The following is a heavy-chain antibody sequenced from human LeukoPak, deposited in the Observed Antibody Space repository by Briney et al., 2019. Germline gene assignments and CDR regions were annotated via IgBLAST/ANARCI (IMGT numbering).Heavy chain of an antibody. CDR1: GFTFRTYG. J-gene: IGHJ3*02. V-gene: IGHV3-23*01. CDR2: ISDSGGST. CDR3: AKDAYSGVWNDAFDI. Sequence: GGSLRLSCAASGFTFRTYGMSWVRQAPGKGLEWVSGISDSGGSTHYADSVKGRFTISRDNSKNTLYLQMNSLRAEDTAVYYCAKDAYSGVWNDAFDIWGQGTMVTVSS. D-gene: IGHD1-1*01.